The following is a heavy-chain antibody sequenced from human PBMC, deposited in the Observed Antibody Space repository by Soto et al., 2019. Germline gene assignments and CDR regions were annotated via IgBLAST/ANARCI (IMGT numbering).Heavy chain of an antibody. V-gene: IGHV1-18*01. CDR3: ARGTLSSFPETEGTYYGLNY. CDR1: GYTFNHYG. Sequence: QVQLVQSAAEVKKPGASVRVSCEASGYTFNHYGITWVRQAPGQGLEWLGWISAHNGNTNYAQKLQDRVTMTTDTSTXTXYXXLRSLKYDATAIYYCARGTLSSFPETEGTYYGLNYWGQGTLVTVSS. D-gene: IGHD3-10*01. J-gene: IGHJ4*02. CDR2: ISAHNGNT.